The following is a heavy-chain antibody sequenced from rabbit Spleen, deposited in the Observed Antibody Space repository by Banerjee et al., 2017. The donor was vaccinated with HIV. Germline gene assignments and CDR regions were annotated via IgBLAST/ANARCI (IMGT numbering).Heavy chain of an antibody. CDR3: VRGASSSGYYSL. Sequence: QSLEESGGDLVKPGASLTLTCTASGIDFSSWYYMCWVRQAPGKGLELIGCIYVNSGSTWYASWVNGRFTISSHNAQSTLYLQLNSLTAADTATYFCVRGASSSGYYSLWGPGTLVT. CDR2: IYVNSGST. D-gene: IGHD1-1*01. V-gene: IGHV1S43*01. J-gene: IGHJ4*01. CDR1: GIDFSSWYY.